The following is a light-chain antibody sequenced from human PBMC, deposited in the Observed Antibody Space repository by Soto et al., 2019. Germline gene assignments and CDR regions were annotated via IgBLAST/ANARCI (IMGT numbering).Light chain of an antibody. J-gene: IGKJ5*01. Sequence: EIVMTQSPATLSLSPGESATLSCRASQSVTSNYFAWYQQKPGQAPRLLIHGASSRASGIPDRFSGSGSGTDFSLTISRLEPEDFAVYHRQQYDSSPPIIFGQGTRLEIK. CDR3: QQYDSSPPII. V-gene: IGKV3-20*01. CDR2: GAS. CDR1: QSVTSNY.